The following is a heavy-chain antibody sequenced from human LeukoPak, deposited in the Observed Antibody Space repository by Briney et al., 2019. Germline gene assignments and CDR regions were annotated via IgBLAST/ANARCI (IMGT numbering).Heavy chain of an antibody. Sequence: SETLSPTCAVYGGSFSGYYWSWIRQPPGKGLEWIGEINHSGSTNYNPSLKSRVTISVDTSKNQFSLKLSSVTAADTAVYYCARGSRTIAAVYNWFDPWGQGTLVTVSS. CDR3: ARGSRTIAAVYNWFDP. CDR2: INHSGST. CDR1: GGSFSGYY. D-gene: IGHD6-13*01. J-gene: IGHJ5*02. V-gene: IGHV4-34*01.